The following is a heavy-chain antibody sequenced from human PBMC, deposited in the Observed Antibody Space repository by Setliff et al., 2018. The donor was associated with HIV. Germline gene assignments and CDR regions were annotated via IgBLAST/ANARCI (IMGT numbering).Heavy chain of an antibody. J-gene: IGHJ2*01. V-gene: IGHV4-30-4*01. Sequence: SETLSLTCTVSGGSISSGEYYWNWIRQPPGRGLEWLGLMHYSGTTYFNPSVNSRLTTSIDTSKNQFSLRLTSMTAADTAVYYCARRRETIVVVIGIPNWYFDLWGRGTLVTVSS. CDR1: GGSISSGEYY. D-gene: IGHD2-21*01. CDR3: ARRRETIVVVIGIPNWYFDL. CDR2: MHYSGTT.